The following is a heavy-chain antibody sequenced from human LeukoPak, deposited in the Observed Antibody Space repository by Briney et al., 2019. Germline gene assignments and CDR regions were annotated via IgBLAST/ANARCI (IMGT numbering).Heavy chain of an antibody. Sequence: SETLSLTCAVYGGSFSGYYWSWIRQPPGKGLGWIGEINHSGSTNYNPSLKSRVTISVDTSTNQFSLKLSSVTAADTAVYYCAGLRTGDFDYWGQGALVTVSS. CDR3: AGLRTGDFDY. J-gene: IGHJ4*02. V-gene: IGHV4-34*01. CDR1: GGSFSGYY. CDR2: INHSGST. D-gene: IGHD3-10*01.